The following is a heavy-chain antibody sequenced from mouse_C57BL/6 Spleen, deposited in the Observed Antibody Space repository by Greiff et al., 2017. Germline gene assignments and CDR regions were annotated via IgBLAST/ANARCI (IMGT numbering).Heavy chain of an antibody. CDR3: ARTAQASYDYAMDD. Sequence: QVQLQQPGTELVKPGASVKLSCKASGYTFTSYWMHWVKQRPGQGLEWIGNINPSNGGTNYNEKFKSKATLTVDKSSSTAYMQLSSLTAEDAAVYYCARTAQASYDYAMDDWGKGTTVTV. J-gene: IGHJ4*01. V-gene: IGHV1-53*01. D-gene: IGHD3-2*02. CDR1: GYTFTSYW. CDR2: INPSNGGT.